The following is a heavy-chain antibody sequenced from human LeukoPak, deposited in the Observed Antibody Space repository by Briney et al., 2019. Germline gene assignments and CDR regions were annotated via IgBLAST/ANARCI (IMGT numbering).Heavy chain of an antibody. CDR2: IKQDGSEK. D-gene: IGHD6-19*01. V-gene: IGHV3-7*04. J-gene: IGHJ4*02. Sequence: GGSLRLSCVASALTFDNAWMSWVRQAPGKGLEWVANIKQDGSEKYYVDSVKGRFTISRDNAKNSLYLQMNSLRAEDTAVYYCARGFIAVAGYFDYWGQGTLVTVSS. CDR3: ARGFIAVAGYFDY. CDR1: ALTFDNAW.